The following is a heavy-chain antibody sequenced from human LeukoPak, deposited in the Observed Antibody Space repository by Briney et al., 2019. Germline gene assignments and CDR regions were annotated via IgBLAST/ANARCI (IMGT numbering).Heavy chain of an antibody. CDR3: QGYYDSSGYYSFDY. CDR1: GFTFSSYS. D-gene: IGHD3-22*01. CDR2: ISSSSSYI. Sequence: GGSLRLSCAASGFTFSSYSMNWVRQAPGKGLEWVSSISSSSSYIYYADSVEGRFAVSRDNAKNSLYLQMNSLRAEDTAVYYCQGYYDSSGYYSFDYWGQGTLVTVSS. J-gene: IGHJ4*02. V-gene: IGHV3-21*01.